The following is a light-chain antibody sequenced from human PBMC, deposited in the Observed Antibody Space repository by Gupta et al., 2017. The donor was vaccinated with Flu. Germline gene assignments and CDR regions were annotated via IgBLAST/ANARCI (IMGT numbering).Light chain of an antibody. J-gene: IGKJ1*01. CDR2: AAA. CDR1: QGISSW. V-gene: IGKV1-12*01. CDR3: LQANNVTQT. Sequence: IQMTQSPSSVSASVGARVTITCRASQGISSWLSCYQQKTGKAPNTLIVAAASVQSGGPSRFIGSGSGTDGSPTSSSLQPEDVATDYCLQANNVTQTFGQGTTVEIK.